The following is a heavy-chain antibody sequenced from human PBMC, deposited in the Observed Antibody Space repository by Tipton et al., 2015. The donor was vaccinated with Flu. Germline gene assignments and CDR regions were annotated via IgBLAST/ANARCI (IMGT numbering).Heavy chain of an antibody. CDR2: IYYSGIT. J-gene: IGHJ4*02. CDR1: GGSISSGDYY. V-gene: IGHV4-31*03. D-gene: IGHD3-22*01. Sequence: LRLSCTVSGGSISSGDYYWSWIRQHPGKGLEWIGYIYYSGITSYNPSLKSRVAISVDMSENKFSLKLTSVTAADTAVYYCACAGHGYYDSSGSDYWGQGTLVTVSS. CDR3: ACAGHGYYDSSGSDY.